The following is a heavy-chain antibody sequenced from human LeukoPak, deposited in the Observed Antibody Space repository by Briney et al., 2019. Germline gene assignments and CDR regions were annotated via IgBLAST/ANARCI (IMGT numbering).Heavy chain of an antibody. V-gene: IGHV4-59*08. D-gene: IGHD2-15*01. Sequence: KSSETLSLTCTASGGSISSFHWSWIRQPPGRGLEWIGYIYYSGSTNYDPSLISRVAISVDTSKNQFSLRLRSVTAADTAVYYCARHVHCSGGTCYSYGMDGWGQGTTVTVSS. CDR1: GGSISSFH. CDR3: ARHVHCSGGTCYSYGMDG. J-gene: IGHJ6*02. CDR2: IYYSGST.